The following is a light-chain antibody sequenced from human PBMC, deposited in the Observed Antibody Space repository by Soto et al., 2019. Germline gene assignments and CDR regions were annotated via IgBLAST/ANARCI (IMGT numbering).Light chain of an antibody. J-gene: IGKJ1*01. CDR3: LQDNTWPWT. V-gene: IGKV1-6*01. CDR2: GAS. CDR1: QARGNE. Sequence: AIPMTQSPSSLSASVGDKVTITGRASQARGNELSWYQQKPGKAPHLLIYGASTLQTGVQSRFSGSGFGTDFTLTISSLQPEDFATYYCLQDNTWPWTCGQGTRVDLK.